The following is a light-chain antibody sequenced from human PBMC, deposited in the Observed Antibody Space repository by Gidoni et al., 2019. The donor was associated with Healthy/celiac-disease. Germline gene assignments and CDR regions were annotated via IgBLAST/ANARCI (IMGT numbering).Light chain of an antibody. Sequence: DIQMTQSPSSLSASVGDRVTITCRASQSISSYLNWSQQKPGKAPKLLIYAASSLQSGVPSRFSGSGSGTDFTLTISSLRPEDFATYYCQQSYSTPPWTFXQXTKVEIK. CDR2: AAS. J-gene: IGKJ1*01. V-gene: IGKV1-39*01. CDR1: QSISSY. CDR3: QQSYSTPPWT.